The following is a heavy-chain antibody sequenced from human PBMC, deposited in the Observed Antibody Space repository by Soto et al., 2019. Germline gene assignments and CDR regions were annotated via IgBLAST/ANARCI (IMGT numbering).Heavy chain of an antibody. CDR2: IYYRVCT. CDR3: AREGGVSSDGLYCLDS. V-gene: IGHV4-39*07. J-gene: IGHJ4*02. Sequence: SAPLSLTRTVSGCSTTSNNYLRCLRPPPGKGLEWIGLIYYRVCTEYNPRLKSRFAISIDTSKNQFSLKLTSVPAADTAVYFCAREGGVSSDGLYCLDSWGPGSLVT. D-gene: IGHD2-21*02. CDR1: GCSTTSNNY.